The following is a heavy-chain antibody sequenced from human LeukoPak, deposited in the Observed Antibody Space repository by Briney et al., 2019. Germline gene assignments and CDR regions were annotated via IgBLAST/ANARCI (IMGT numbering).Heavy chain of an antibody. D-gene: IGHD5-12*01. CDR3: ARGDTGYDLGGY. CDR1: GYTFTSYG. V-gene: IGHV1-18*01. J-gene: IGHJ4*02. Sequence: GASVTVSCTASGYTFTSYGITWVRQAPGQGLEWMGWISGYNGNTNYAQKLQGRVTMTTDTSTSTAYMELRSLRSDDTAVYYCARGDTGYDLGGYWGQGTLVTVSS. CDR2: ISGYNGNT.